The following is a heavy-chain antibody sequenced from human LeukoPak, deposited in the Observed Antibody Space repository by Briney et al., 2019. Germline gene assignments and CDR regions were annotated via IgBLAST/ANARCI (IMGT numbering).Heavy chain of an antibody. V-gene: IGHV4-31*03. CDR2: IYHSGSA. CDR1: GGSICSGNYY. CDR3: ARVVPSYYDGSGYYFDY. D-gene: IGHD3-22*01. J-gene: IGHJ4*02. Sequence: SETLSLTCTVSGGSICSGNYYWGWIRQHPGQGLEWIGYIYHSGSAYYNPPLKSRLTMSVDPSKNQFSLKLSSVTAADTAVYYCARVVPSYYDGSGYYFDYWGQGARVTVSS.